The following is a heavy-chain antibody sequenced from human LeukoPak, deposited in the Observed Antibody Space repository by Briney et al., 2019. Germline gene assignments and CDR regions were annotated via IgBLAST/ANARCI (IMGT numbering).Heavy chain of an antibody. CDR2: IYYSGST. J-gene: IGHJ4*02. D-gene: IGHD2-15*01. Sequence: SETLSLTCTVSGGSISSYYWTWIRQPPGKGLEWIGYIYYSGSTNYNPSLKSRVTISIDTSKNQFSLKLSSVTAADTAVYYCARSYCSGGSCSYLIDYWGQGTLVTVSS. V-gene: IGHV4-59*01. CDR1: GGSISSYY. CDR3: ARSYCSGGSCSYLIDY.